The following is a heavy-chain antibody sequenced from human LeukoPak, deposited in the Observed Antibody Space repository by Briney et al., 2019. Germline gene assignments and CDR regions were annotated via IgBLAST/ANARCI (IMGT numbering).Heavy chain of an antibody. CDR1: GYSISSGYY. CDR2: IYTSGST. CDR3: ATDYYYGSGGI. D-gene: IGHD3-10*01. V-gene: IGHV4-38-2*02. J-gene: IGHJ3*02. Sequence: SETLSLTCTVSGYSISSGYYWGWIRQPPGKGLEWIGSIYTSGSTNYNPSLKSRVTISVDTSKNQFSLKLSSVTAADTAVYYCATDYYYGSGGIWGQGTMVTVSS.